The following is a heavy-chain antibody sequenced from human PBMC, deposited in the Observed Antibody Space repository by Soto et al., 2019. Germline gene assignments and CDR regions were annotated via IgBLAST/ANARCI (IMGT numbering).Heavy chain of an antibody. CDR2: ISGGGGST. J-gene: IGHJ4*02. CDR3: AKQGGSTWYWHFDY. Sequence: HPWGSLRLSCAASGFTFSIYAMTWFRQAPGKGLEWVSIISGGGGSTCYADSVKGRFTISRDNSKNTLYLQMNSLRAEDTGVYYCAKQGGSTWYWHFDYWGQGTLVTVSS. CDR1: GFTFSIYA. D-gene: IGHD6-13*01. V-gene: IGHV3-23*01.